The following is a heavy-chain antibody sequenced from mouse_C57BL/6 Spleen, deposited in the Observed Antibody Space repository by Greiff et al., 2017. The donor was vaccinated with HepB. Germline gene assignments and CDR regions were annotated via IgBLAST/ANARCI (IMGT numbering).Heavy chain of an antibody. J-gene: IGHJ2*01. CDR3: TTPPVTTVVFPFYY. CDR2: IDPEDGDT. V-gene: IGHV14-1*01. CDR1: GFNIKDYY. Sequence: EVQLQQSGAELVRPGASVKLSCTASGFNIKDYYMHWVKQRPEQGLEWIGRIDPEDGDTEYAPKFQGKATMTADTSSNTAYLQLSSLTSEDTAVYYSTTPPVTTVVFPFYYCGQSTTLTLSS. D-gene: IGHD1-1*01.